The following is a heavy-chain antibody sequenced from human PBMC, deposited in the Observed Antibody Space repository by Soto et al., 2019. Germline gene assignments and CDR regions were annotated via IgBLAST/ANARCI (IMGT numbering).Heavy chain of an antibody. CDR2: ISSSSSTI. CDR3: ARADYYDSSGLDYYYYGMDV. CDR1: GFTFSSYS. J-gene: IGHJ6*02. D-gene: IGHD3-22*01. V-gene: IGHV3-48*02. Sequence: GGSLRLSCAASGFTFSSYSMNWVRQAPGKGLEWVSYISSSSSTIYYADSVKGRFTISRDNAKNSLYLQMNSLRDEDTAVYYCARADYYDSSGLDYYYYGMDVWGQGTTVTVSS.